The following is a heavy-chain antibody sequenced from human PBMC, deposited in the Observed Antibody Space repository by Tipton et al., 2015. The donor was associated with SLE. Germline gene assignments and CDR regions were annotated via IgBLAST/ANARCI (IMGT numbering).Heavy chain of an antibody. CDR3: ARGEFHGSSTREV. Sequence: TLSLTCTVSGGSISSGGYYWSWIRQHPGKGLEWIGYIYYGGSTYYNPSLKSRVTMSVDTSKNQFSLKLSSVTAADTAVYYCARGEFHGSSTREVWGQGTLVTVSS. CDR2: IYYGGST. CDR1: GGSISSGGYY. J-gene: IGHJ4*02. D-gene: IGHD2-2*01. V-gene: IGHV4-31*03.